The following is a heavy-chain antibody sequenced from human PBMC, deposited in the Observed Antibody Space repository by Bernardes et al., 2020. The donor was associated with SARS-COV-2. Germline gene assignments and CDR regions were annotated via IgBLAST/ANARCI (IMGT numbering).Heavy chain of an antibody. CDR2: ISYDESNK. Sequence: GGSLRLSCAASGFSFSSYGMHWVRQAPGKGLEWVAVISYDESNKYYADSVKGRFTISRDNFKNTLYLQMNSLRGEDTAVYYCARDLRTEYRSGWPLDYWGQGTLVTVSS. CDR3: ARDLRTEYRSGWPLDY. J-gene: IGHJ4*02. D-gene: IGHD6-19*01. V-gene: IGHV3-30*12. CDR1: GFSFSSYG.